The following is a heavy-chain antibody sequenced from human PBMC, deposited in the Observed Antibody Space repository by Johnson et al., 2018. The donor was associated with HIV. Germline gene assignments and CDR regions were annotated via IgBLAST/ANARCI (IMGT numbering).Heavy chain of an antibody. Sequence: VQLVESGGGVVRPGGSLRLSCAASGFIFDDYGMSWVRQAPGKGLEWVSGINWNGGNTGYADSLQGRFTISRDNSNNMVYLQMNSLRAEDTAVYYCARERVWYYDSSGDVAFDIWGQGTMVTVSS. CDR2: INWNGGNT. V-gene: IGHV3-20*04. CDR1: GFIFDDYG. CDR3: ARERVWYYDSSGDVAFDI. D-gene: IGHD3-22*01. J-gene: IGHJ3*02.